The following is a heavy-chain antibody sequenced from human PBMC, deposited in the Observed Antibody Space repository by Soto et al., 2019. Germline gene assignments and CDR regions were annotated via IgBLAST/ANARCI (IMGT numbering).Heavy chain of an antibody. Sequence: SETLSLTCTVSGGSISSYYWSWIRQPPGKGLEWIGYIYYSGSTNYNPSLKSRVTISVDTSKNQFSLKLSSVTAADTAVYYCARLQPLSQDPHFDYWGQGTLVTVSS. J-gene: IGHJ4*02. CDR2: IYYSGST. V-gene: IGHV4-59*08. CDR1: GGSISSYY. CDR3: ARLQPLSQDPHFDY.